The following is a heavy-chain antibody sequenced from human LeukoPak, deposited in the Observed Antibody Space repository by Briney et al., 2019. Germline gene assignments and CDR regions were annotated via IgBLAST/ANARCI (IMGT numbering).Heavy chain of an antibody. D-gene: IGHD2-2*01. CDR2: ISYDGSNK. CDR3: AREYCSSTSCYQQYYYGMDV. CDR1: GFTFSSYA. V-gene: IGHV3-30-3*01. Sequence: PGGSLRLSCAASGFTFSSYAMHWVRQAPGKGLEWVAVISYDGSNKYYADSVKGRFTISRDNSKNTLYLQMNSLRAEDTAVYYCAREYCSSTSCYQQYYYGMDVWGQGTTVTVSS. J-gene: IGHJ6*02.